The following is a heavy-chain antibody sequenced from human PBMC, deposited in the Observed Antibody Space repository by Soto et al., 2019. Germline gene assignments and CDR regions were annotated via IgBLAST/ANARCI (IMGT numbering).Heavy chain of an antibody. J-gene: IGHJ4*02. Sequence: PGGSLRLSCAASGFTFDTYGMHWVRQAPGKGLEWVAVISYDGSNRYYADSVKGRFTISRDNSKNTLYLQMNSLRAEDTAVYYCARVERGITIFGVVIPPFDYWGQGTLVTVSS. V-gene: IGHV3-30*03. CDR2: ISYDGSNR. D-gene: IGHD3-3*01. CDR1: GFTFDTYG. CDR3: ARVERGITIFGVVIPPFDY.